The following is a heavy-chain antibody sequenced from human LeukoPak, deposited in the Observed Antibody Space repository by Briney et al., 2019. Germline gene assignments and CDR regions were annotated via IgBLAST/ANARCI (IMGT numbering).Heavy chain of an antibody. Sequence: PGGSLRLSCAGSGFTFSDAWMNWVRQAPGKGLEWVGRIKNKVDGETTDYAAPVKGRFTISRDDSKNTLYLQMNSLKSEDIAVYFCGTGSMRWGQGTLVTVSS. CDR1: GFTFSDAW. V-gene: IGHV3-15*01. J-gene: IGHJ4*02. CDR2: IKNKVDGETT. D-gene: IGHD6-6*01. CDR3: GTGSMR.